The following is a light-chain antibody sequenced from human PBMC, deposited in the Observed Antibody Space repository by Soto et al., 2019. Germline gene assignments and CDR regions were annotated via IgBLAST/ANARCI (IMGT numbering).Light chain of an antibody. J-gene: IGKJ2*02. CDR3: QQRSTWPWT. V-gene: IGKV3-11*01. Sequence: EVVLTQSPATLSLSPGERATLSCRASQSVSNSLAWYQQRPGQAPRLLIYEASKRATGIPASFSRSGSGTDFTLTISTLESEDFAVYYCQQRSTWPWTFGQGSNLES. CDR2: EAS. CDR1: QSVSNS.